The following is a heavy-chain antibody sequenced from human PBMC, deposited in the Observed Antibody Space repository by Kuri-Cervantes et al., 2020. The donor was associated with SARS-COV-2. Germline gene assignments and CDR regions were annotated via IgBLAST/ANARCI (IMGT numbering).Heavy chain of an antibody. Sequence: GSLRLSCTVSGGSVSSGSYYWSWIRQPPGKGLEWIGYIYYSGSTNYNPSLKSRVTISVDTSKNQFSLQLNSVTPEDTAVYYCARDLGGWQQLPHFDYWGQGTLVTVSS. J-gene: IGHJ4*02. CDR1: GGSVSSGSYY. CDR2: IYYSGST. D-gene: IGHD6-13*01. V-gene: IGHV4-61*01. CDR3: ARDLGGWQQLPHFDY.